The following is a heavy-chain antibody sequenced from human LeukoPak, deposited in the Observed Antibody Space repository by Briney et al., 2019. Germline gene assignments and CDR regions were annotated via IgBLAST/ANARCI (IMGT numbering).Heavy chain of an antibody. D-gene: IGHD3-3*01. CDR2: ISSSSSYI. J-gene: IGHJ5*02. Sequence: GGSLRLSRAASGFTFSSYSMNWVRQAPGKGLEWVSSISSSSSYIYYADSVKGRFTISRDNAKNSLYLQMNSLRAEDTAVYYCARDTTPHYDFWSGYSSGWFDPWGQGTLVTVFS. V-gene: IGHV3-21*01. CDR1: GFTFSSYS. CDR3: ARDTTPHYDFWSGYSSGWFDP.